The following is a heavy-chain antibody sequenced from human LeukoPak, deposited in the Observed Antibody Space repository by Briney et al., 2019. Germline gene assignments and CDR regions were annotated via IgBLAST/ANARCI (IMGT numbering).Heavy chain of an antibody. J-gene: IGHJ4*02. CDR3: ARDLYGVSHDY. CDR2: IYSSGST. D-gene: IGHD4-17*01. CDR1: GFTFSSYA. Sequence: GGSLRLSCAASGFTFSSYAMSWVRQAPGKGLEWVSVIYSSGSTYYADSVKGRFTISRDNSKNTLYLQMNSLRAEDTAVYYCARDLYGVSHDYWGQGTLVTVSS. V-gene: IGHV3-23*03.